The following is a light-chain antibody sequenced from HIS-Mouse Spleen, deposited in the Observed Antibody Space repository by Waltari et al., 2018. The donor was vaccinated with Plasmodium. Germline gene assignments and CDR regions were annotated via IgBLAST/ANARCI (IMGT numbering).Light chain of an antibody. CDR1: QDISNY. Sequence: DIQMTQSPSSLSASVGDRVTITCQASQDISNYLNWYQQKPGKAPKLMIYDASNLETGVPSRFSGSGSGTDLTFTISSLQPEDIATYYCQQYDNLPPLFTFGPRTKVDIK. V-gene: IGKV1-33*01. J-gene: IGKJ3*01. CDR3: QQYDNLPPLFT. CDR2: DAS.